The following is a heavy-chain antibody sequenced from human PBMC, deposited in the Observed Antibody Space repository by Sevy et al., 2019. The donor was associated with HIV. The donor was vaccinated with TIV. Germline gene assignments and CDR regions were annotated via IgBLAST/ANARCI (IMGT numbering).Heavy chain of an antibody. CDR1: GFTFSSYA. Sequence: GGSLRLSCAASGFTFSSYAMSWVRQAPGKGLEWVSAISGSGGSTYYADSVKGRFTISRDNSKNPLYLQMNSLRAEDTAVYYCAKDQFKIAAAGTNFDYWGQGTLVTVSS. CDR3: AKDQFKIAAAGTNFDY. V-gene: IGHV3-23*01. J-gene: IGHJ4*02. CDR2: ISGSGGST. D-gene: IGHD6-13*01.